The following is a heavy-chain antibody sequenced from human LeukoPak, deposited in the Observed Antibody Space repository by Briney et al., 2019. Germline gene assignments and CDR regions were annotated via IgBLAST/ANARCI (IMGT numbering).Heavy chain of an antibody. Sequence: GGSLRLSCAASGFIFSGYSMNWVRQAPGKGLEWISYISSSGTSMYYADSVKGRFTISRDNAKNSLYLQMNSLRAEDTAVYYCARDPKDDYGDYGFGITHEYYFDYWGQGTLVTVSS. V-gene: IGHV3-21*05. CDR2: ISSSGTSM. J-gene: IGHJ4*02. D-gene: IGHD4-17*01. CDR1: GFIFSGYS. CDR3: ARDPKDDYGDYGFGITHEYYFDY.